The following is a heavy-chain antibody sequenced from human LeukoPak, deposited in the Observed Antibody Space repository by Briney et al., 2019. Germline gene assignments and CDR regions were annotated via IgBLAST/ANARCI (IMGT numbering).Heavy chain of an antibody. J-gene: IGHJ4*02. D-gene: IGHD2-8*01. V-gene: IGHV4-34*01. CDR1: GGSFSGYY. CDR2: INHGGST. Sequence: SETLSLTCAVYGGSFSGYYWSWIRQPSGKGLEWIGEINHGGSTNYNPSLKSRVTISVDTSKNQFSLKLSSVTAADTAVYYCARWGVLFDYWGQGTLVTVSS. CDR3: ARWGVLFDY.